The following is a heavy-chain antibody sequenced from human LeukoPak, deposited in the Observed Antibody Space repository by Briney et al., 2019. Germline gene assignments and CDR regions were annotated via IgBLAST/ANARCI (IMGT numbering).Heavy chain of an antibody. CDR2: ISAYNGNT. V-gene: IGHV1-18*01. J-gene: IGHJ3*02. Sequence: ASVTVSCEASGYTFTSYGISWVRQAPGQGLEWMGWISAYNGNTNYAQKLQGRVTMTTDTSTSTAYMELRSLRSDDTAVYYCARGSPTVTTGSVAFDIWGQGTMVTVSS. CDR3: ARGSPTVTTGSVAFDI. D-gene: IGHD4-17*01. CDR1: GYTFTSYG.